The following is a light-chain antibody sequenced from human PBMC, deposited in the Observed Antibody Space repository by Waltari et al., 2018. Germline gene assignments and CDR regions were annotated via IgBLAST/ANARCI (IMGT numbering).Light chain of an antibody. J-gene: IGLJ1*01. V-gene: IGLV2-14*01. CDR3: SSYTSGASVDV. Sequence: QSALTQPASVSGSPGQPITITCTGTTGDIGSYNYVSWYQQYPGEAPKLIVYDVDNRPSGFSDRFSGSKSGNTASLTISGLQTEDEADYYCSSYTSGASVDVFGTGTRVTVL. CDR2: DVD. CDR1: TGDIGSYNY.